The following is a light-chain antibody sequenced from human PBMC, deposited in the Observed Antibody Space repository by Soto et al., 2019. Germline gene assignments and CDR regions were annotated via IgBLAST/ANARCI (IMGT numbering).Light chain of an antibody. V-gene: IGLV1-40*01. CDR1: SSNIGAGYD. CDR2: GNS. J-gene: IGLJ1*01. Sequence: QSVLTQPPSVSGAPGQRVTISCTGSSSNIGAGYDVHCYQQFPGTAPKLLIFGNSDRPSGVPDRFSGSKSGTSASLAITGLQAEDEADYFCQSYDTSLSTYVFGTGTKVTVL. CDR3: QSYDTSLSTYV.